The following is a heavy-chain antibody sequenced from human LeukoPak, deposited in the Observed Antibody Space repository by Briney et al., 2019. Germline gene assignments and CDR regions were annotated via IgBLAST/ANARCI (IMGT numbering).Heavy chain of an antibody. V-gene: IGHV4-59*01. CDR1: GGSISRYY. Sequence: PSETLSLTCTVSGGSISRYYWSWIRQPPGKGLEWIGYIYYSGSTNYNPSLKSRVTISVDTSKNQFSLKLSSVTAADTAVYYCARNLDILTGYRAFDIWGQGTMVTVSS. D-gene: IGHD3-9*01. CDR2: IYYSGST. J-gene: IGHJ3*02. CDR3: ARNLDILTGYRAFDI.